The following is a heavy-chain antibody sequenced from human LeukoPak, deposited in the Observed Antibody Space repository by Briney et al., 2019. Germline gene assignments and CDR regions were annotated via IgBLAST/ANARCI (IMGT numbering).Heavy chain of an antibody. D-gene: IGHD3-10*01. V-gene: IGHV4-61*02. CDR1: GGSISSGNYY. CDR2: VYTSGTT. Sequence: SETLSLTCTVSGGSISSGNYYWSWIRQPAGKGLEWIGRVYTSGTTNYNPSLKSRVTISVDTSKNQFSLKLTSVTAADTAVYYCARQPRITMVREESYWGQGTLVTVSS. J-gene: IGHJ4*02. CDR3: ARQPRITMVREESY.